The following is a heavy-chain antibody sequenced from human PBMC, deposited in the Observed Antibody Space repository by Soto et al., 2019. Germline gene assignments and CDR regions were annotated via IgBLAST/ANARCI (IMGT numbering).Heavy chain of an antibody. J-gene: IGHJ6*02. V-gene: IGHV3-30*03. CDR2: IASDGSQE. CDR1: GFTFNTSG. Sequence: GGSLRLSCAASGFTFNTSGMHWVRQAPGKGLEWVAVIASDGSQEFYVDSVRGRFTISRDNSKNTLFLQMKSLTPEDTAVYYCATKVRVTNYLYYGMDVWGQGTKVTVSS. CDR3: ATKVRVTNYLYYGMDV. D-gene: IGHD2-21*02.